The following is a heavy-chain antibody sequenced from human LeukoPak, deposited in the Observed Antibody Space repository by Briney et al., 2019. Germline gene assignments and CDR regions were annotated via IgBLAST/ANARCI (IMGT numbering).Heavy chain of an antibody. V-gene: IGHV3-21*04. CDR3: ARAVGFTYGYGY. CDR2: ISWNSSSI. CDR1: GFTFSSYS. Sequence: PGGSLRLSCAASGFTFSSYSMNWVRQAPGKGLEWVSGISWNSSSIGYADSVKGRFTISRDSAKNSLYLQMNNLRAEDTAVYYCARAVGFTYGYGYWGQGTLVTVSP. D-gene: IGHD5-18*01. J-gene: IGHJ4*02.